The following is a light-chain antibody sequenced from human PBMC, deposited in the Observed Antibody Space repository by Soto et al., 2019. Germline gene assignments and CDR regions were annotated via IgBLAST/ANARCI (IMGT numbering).Light chain of an antibody. CDR1: SSDVGHSNH. CDR2: GVT. J-gene: IGLJ1*01. CDR3: NSYTISTTYV. V-gene: IGLV2-14*03. Sequence: QSALTQPASVSGSPGQSTTISCTGSSSDVGHSNHVSWYQQHPGKAPKLIIYGVTNRPSGISNRFSGSKSGSTASLTISGLQPEDEADYYCNSYTISTTYVFGTGTKVTVL.